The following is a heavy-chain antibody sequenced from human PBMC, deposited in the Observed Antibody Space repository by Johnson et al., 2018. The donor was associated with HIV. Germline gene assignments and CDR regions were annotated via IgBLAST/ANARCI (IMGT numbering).Heavy chain of an antibody. Sequence: VQLVESGGGLVKPGGSLRLSCAASGFTFDDYAMHWVRQAPGKGLEWVSGISWNSGSIGYADSVKGRFTISRDNAKNSLYLQINSLRAEDTALYYCAREGEYCTGGSCYNAFDIWGQGTMVIVSS. CDR2: ISWNSGSI. CDR1: GFTFDDYA. D-gene: IGHD2-15*01. V-gene: IGHV3-9*01. CDR3: AREGEYCTGGSCYNAFDI. J-gene: IGHJ3*02.